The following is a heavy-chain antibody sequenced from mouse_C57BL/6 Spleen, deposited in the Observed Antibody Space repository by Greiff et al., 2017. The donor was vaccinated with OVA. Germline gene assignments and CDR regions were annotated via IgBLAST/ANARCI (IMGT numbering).Heavy chain of an antibody. Sequence: VQLQQSGAELVKPGASVKLSCTASGFTFTDYYMHWVKQRPEQGLEWIGRIDPEDGETNYASKFQGKATLTADTSSNTAYLQISSLTAESTAVYYGARDTTGVADWYFDVWGTGTTVTVSS. CDR3: ARDTTGVADWYFDV. V-gene: IGHV14-2*01. D-gene: IGHD1-1*01. CDR2: IDPEDGET. J-gene: IGHJ1*03. CDR1: GFTFTDYY.